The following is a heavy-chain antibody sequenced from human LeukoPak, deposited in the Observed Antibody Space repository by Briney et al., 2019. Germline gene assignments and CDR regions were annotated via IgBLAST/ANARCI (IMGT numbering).Heavy chain of an antibody. J-gene: IGHJ4*02. CDR1: GFTFSSYT. CDR2: ISGSDGST. V-gene: IGHV3-23*01. Sequence: GGSLRLSCAASGFTFSSYTMQWVRQAPGKGLEWVSGISGSDGSTNYADSVKGRFTISRENSKNTLYLQMNSLRAEDTAVYYCARFIAAPYYFDYWGRGTLVTVSS. D-gene: IGHD6-13*01. CDR3: ARFIAAPYYFDY.